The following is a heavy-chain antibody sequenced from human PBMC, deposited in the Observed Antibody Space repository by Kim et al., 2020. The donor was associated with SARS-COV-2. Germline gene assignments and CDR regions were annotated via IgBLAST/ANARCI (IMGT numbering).Heavy chain of an antibody. Sequence: ASVKVSCKASGYTFTNYYMHWVRQAPGQGLEWMGIINPSGGSTNYAQRFQGSVTMTRDTSTSTIYMELSSLRSEDTAVYYCARRDYYYDSSGYSPPYGM. CDR3: ARRDYYYDSSGYSPPYGM. CDR1: GYTFTNYY. J-gene: IGHJ6*01. CDR2: INPSGGST. V-gene: IGHV1-46*01. D-gene: IGHD3-22*01.